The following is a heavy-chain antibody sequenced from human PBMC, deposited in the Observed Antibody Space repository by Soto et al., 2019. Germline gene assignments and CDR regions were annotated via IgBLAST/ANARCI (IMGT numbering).Heavy chain of an antibody. CDR3: ARSVEGHFDY. CDR1: GFNFKIYR. D-gene: IGHD6-19*01. J-gene: IGHJ4*02. V-gene: IGHV3-48*02. Sequence: EVQLVESGGDLVQRGGSLRLSCVASGFNFKIYRMNWVRQAPGKGLEWFAYITTDTKTIKYVDSVKGRFTISRDNDRNLVYLHMNSLRDEDTAVYYCARSVEGHFDYWGQGTVVTVSS. CDR2: ITTDTKTI.